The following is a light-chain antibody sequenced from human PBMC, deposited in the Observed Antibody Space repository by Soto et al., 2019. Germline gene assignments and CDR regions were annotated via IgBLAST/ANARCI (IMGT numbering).Light chain of an antibody. Sequence: QSVLTQSPSASASLGALVKLTCALSSGHSSYAIAWHQQQPEKGPRALMKLNSDGSHTRGDGIPDRFSGSSSGAERYLTISSLQSEDEADYYCQTWGTGILVFGGGTKVTVL. CDR1: SGHSSYA. J-gene: IGLJ3*02. CDR3: QTWGTGILV. V-gene: IGLV4-69*01. CDR2: LNSDGSH.